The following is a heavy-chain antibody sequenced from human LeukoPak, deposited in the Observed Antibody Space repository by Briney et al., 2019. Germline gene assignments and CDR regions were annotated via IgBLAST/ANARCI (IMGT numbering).Heavy chain of an antibody. CDR1: GFTFSSYS. CDR3: ARDGGVHYDY. V-gene: IGHV3-48*04. D-gene: IGHD3-10*01. Sequence: GGSLRLSCAASGFTFSSYSMNWVRQAPGKGLEWASYISSSSSTIYYADSVKGRFTISRDHPKNSLYLHMNSLRAEDTAVYYCARDGGVHYDYWGQGTLVTVSS. J-gene: IGHJ4*02. CDR2: ISSSSSTI.